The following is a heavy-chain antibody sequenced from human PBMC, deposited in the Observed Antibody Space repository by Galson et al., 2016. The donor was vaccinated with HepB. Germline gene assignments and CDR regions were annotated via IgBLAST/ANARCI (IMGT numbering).Heavy chain of an antibody. J-gene: IGHJ6*02. CDR1: GFTFRSYW. V-gene: IGHV3-7*01. Sequence: SLRLSCAASGFTFRSYWMSWVRQAPGKGLEWVANINQDGSEQYSVDSVMGRFTISRDNGKNSLYLQMSSLRVEDAGVYYCARRLDTQRRIAGWGWGMEVWGQGTTVTVS. CDR2: INQDGSEQ. D-gene: IGHD6-19*01. CDR3: ARRLDTQRRIAGWGWGMEV.